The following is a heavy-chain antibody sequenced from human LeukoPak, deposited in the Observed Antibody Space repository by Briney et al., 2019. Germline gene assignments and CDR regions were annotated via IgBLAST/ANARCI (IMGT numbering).Heavy chain of an antibody. D-gene: IGHD2-2*02. Sequence: GGSLRLSCAASGFTFSSHGMHWVRQAPGKGLEWVAVIFLHGSIKYYADSVKGRFTISRDNSQNTLYLQMNSLRAEDTAVYYCAKGGPGYCSSNSCYKGFDNWGQGTLVTVSS. J-gene: IGHJ4*02. V-gene: IGHV3-33*06. CDR1: GFTFSSHG. CDR2: IFLHGSIK. CDR3: AKGGPGYCSSNSCYKGFDN.